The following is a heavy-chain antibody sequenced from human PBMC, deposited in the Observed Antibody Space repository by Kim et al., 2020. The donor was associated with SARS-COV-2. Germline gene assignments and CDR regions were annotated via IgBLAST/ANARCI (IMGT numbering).Heavy chain of an antibody. Sequence: GGSLRLSCAASGFNFNSYWMSWVRQAPGKGLAWVANIKQGGDETYYVDSVKGRFTISRDNGKNSLYLQMNSLSAEDTAVYYCARDPGIPAEDTVGHFDSWGQGTLVFVSS. CDR2: IKQGGDET. J-gene: IGHJ5*01. CDR1: GFNFNSYW. D-gene: IGHD6-13*01. CDR3: ARDPGIPAEDTVGHFDS. V-gene: IGHV3-7*01.